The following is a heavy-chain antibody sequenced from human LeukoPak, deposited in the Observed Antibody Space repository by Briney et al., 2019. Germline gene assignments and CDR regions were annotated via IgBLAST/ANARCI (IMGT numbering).Heavy chain of an antibody. CDR2: MYSGGTT. Sequence: GGSLTLPCGASGLTHRNNYMLWLRQAPGRGLEWVSVMYSGGTTYYADSVKGRFTISSDTSKNTLYLQMNSLRAEATAVYYCASPVSGCCSGGNCLYFDYWGQGTLVTVSS. J-gene: IGHJ4*02. CDR1: GLTHRNNY. D-gene: IGHD2-15*01. CDR3: ASPVSGCCSGGNCLYFDY. V-gene: IGHV3-66*01.